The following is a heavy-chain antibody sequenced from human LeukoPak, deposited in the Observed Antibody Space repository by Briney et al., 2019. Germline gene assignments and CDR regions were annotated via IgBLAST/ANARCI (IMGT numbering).Heavy chain of an antibody. D-gene: IGHD6-19*01. CDR1: GFTFSSYA. CDR2: ISGSGGST. Sequence: PGGCLRLSCAASGFTFSSYAMSWVRQAPGKGLEWVSAISGSGGSTYYADSVKGRFTISRDNSKNTLYLQMNSLRAEDTAVYYCAKDHSPYSSGVADYWGQGTLVTVSS. CDR3: AKDHSPYSSGVADY. J-gene: IGHJ4*02. V-gene: IGHV3-23*01.